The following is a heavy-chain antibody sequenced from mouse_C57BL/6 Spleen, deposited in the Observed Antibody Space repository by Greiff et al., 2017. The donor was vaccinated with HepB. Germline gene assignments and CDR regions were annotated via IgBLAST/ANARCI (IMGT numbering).Heavy chain of an antibody. J-gene: IGHJ3*01. V-gene: IGHV3-6*01. D-gene: IGHD1-1*01. CDR2: ISYDGSN. CDR1: GYSITSGYY. Sequence: EVQLQESGPGLVKPSQSLSLTCSVTGYSITSGYYWNWIRQFPGNKLEWMGYISYDGSNNYNPSLKNRISITRDTSKNQFFLKLNSVTTEDTATYDCARGLITTVVADAWFAYWGQGTLVTVSA. CDR3: ARGLITTVVADAWFAY.